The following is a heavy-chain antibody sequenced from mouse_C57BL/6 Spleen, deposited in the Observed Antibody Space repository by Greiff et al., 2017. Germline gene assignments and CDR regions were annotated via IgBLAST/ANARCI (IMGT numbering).Heavy chain of an antibody. J-gene: IGHJ4*01. V-gene: IGHV1-64*01. CDR3: ARNCERYYYAMDY. D-gene: IGHD4-1*01. Sequence: QVQLQQPGAELVKPGASVKLSCKASGYTFTSYWMHWVKQRPGPGLEWIGMIHPNSGSTNYNEKFKSKATLTVDKSSSTAYMQRSSLTSEDSAVYYCARNCERYYYAMDYWGQGTSVTVSS. CDR2: IHPNSGST. CDR1: GYTFTSYW.